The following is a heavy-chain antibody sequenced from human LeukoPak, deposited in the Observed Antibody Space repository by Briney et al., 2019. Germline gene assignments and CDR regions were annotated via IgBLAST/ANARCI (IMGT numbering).Heavy chain of an antibody. CDR2: MHYSGST. Sequence: PSETLSLTCSISGGSISSNNYYWAWIRQPPGTGLEWVGSMHYSGSTYYNPSLKSRVTISGDTSKNQFSLKLSSVTATDTAVYYCARQHRGRFYFDASGYLNYFDYWGQGTLVTVSS. D-gene: IGHD3-9*01. CDR1: GGSISSNNYY. J-gene: IGHJ4*02. V-gene: IGHV4-39*01. CDR3: ARQHRGRFYFDASGYLNYFDY.